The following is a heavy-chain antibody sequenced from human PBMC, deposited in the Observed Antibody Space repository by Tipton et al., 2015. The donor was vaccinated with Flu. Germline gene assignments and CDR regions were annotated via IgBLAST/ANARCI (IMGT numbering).Heavy chain of an antibody. D-gene: IGHD2-15*01. Sequence: AASGFNFGDYYMSWIRQAPGKGLEWISHISSSGRTIYYADSVKGRFTISRDNAKKSLYLLMNSLRVEDTADYYCARDLGYCRGGNCYPYYFDSWGQGTLVTVSS. J-gene: IGHJ4*02. CDR3: ARDLGYCRGGNCYPYYFDS. V-gene: IGHV3-11*01. CDR1: GFNFGDYY. CDR2: ISSSGRTI.